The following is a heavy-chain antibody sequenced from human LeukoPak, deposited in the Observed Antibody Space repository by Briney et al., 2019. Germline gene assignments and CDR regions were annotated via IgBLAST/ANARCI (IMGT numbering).Heavy chain of an antibody. CDR2: ISYDGSNK. V-gene: IGHV3-30-3*01. CDR3: ARSSAA. D-gene: IGHD2-2*01. J-gene: IGHJ4*02. CDR1: GFTFSSYA. Sequence: GGSLRLSCAASGFTFSSYAMHWVRQAPGKGLEWVAVISYDGSNKYYADSVKGRFTISRVNSKNTLYLQMNSLRAEDTAVYYCARSSAAWGQGTLVTVSS.